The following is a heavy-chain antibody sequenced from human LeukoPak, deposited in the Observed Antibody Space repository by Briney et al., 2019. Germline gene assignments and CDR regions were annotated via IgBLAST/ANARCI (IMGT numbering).Heavy chain of an antibody. J-gene: IGHJ6*02. D-gene: IGHD4-17*01. Sequence: ASVKVSCKASGYTFTSYDISWVRQAPGQGLEWMGWISAYNGNTNYAQKLQGRVTMTTDTSTSTAYMELRSLRSDDTAVYYCARDGTTVTTHTYYYYGMDVWGQGTTVTVSS. CDR1: GYTFTSYD. CDR3: ARDGTTVTTHTYYYYGMDV. V-gene: IGHV1-18*01. CDR2: ISAYNGNT.